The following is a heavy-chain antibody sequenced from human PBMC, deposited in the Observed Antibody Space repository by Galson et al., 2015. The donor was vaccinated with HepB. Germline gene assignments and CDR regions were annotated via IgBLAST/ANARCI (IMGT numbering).Heavy chain of an antibody. D-gene: IGHD3-22*01. CDR1: GGTFSSYT. V-gene: IGHV1-69*02. CDR3: ARGSRRYDSSGYYFGY. J-gene: IGHJ4*02. CDR2: IIPILGIA. Sequence: SVKVSCKASGGTFSSYTISWVRQAPGQGLEWMGRIIPILGIANYAQKFQGRVTITADKSTSTAYMELSSLRSEDTAVYYCARGSRRYDSSGYYFGYWGQGTLVTVSS.